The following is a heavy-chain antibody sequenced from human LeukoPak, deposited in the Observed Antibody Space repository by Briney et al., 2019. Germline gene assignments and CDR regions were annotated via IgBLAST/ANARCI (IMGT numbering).Heavy chain of an antibody. V-gene: IGHV3-21*01. CDR1: GFTFSRNA. CDR3: ARPLDSSNNYFDY. Sequence: PGGSLRLSCAASGFTFSRNAMNWVRQAPGKGLEWVSFISSSSNYMSYADSVKGRFTISRDNAKNSLYLQMDSLRAEDTAVYYCARPLDSSNNYFDYWGQGTLVTVSA. J-gene: IGHJ4*02. D-gene: IGHD6-13*01. CDR2: ISSSSNYM.